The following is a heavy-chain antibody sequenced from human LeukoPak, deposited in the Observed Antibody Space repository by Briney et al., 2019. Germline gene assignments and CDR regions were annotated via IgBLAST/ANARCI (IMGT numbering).Heavy chain of an antibody. CDR2: ISYDGSNK. Sequence: GRSLRLSCAASGFTFSSYGMHWVRQAPGKGLEWVAVISYDGSNKYYADSVKGRFTISRDNSKNTLYLQMNSLRAEDTAVYYCAKGNLWFGELSFFDYWGQGTLVTVSS. CDR3: AKGNLWFGELSFFDY. CDR1: GFTFSSYG. J-gene: IGHJ4*02. D-gene: IGHD3-10*01. V-gene: IGHV3-30*18.